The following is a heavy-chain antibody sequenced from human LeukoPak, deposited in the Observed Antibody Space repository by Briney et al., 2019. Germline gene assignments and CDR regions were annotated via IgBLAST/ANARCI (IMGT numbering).Heavy chain of an antibody. CDR3: ASDHSYGYRGSDY. V-gene: IGHV3-66*01. D-gene: IGHD5-18*01. CDR2: IYSGGST. J-gene: IGHJ4*02. Sequence: GGSLRLSCAASGFTVSSNYMSWVRQAPGKGLEWVSVIYSGGSTYYADSVKGRFTISRDNSKNTLYLQMNSLRAEDTAVYYCASDHSYGYRGSDYWGQGTLVTVSS. CDR1: GFTVSSNY.